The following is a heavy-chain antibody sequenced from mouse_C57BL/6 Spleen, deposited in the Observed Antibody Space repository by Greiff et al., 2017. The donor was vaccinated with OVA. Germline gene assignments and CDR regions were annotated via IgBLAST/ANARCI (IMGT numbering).Heavy chain of an antibody. CDR1: GYTFTSYW. V-gene: IGHV1-55*01. CDR2: IYPGSGST. CDR3: GRRDCGSEYYFDY. J-gene: IGHJ2*01. Sequence: QVQLQQPGAELVKPGASVKMSCKASGYTFTSYWITWVKQRPGQGLEWIGDIYPGSGSTNYNEKFKSKATLTVDTSSCTAYMPLSILTSEDSAVNDCGRRDCGSEYYFDYWGQGTTLTVSS. D-gene: IGHD1-1*01.